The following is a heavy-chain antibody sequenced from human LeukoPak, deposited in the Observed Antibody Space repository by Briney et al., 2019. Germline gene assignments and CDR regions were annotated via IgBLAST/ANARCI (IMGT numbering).Heavy chain of an antibody. CDR2: INTNTGNP. J-gene: IGHJ4*02. Sequence: ASVKVSCKASGYTFTSYAMNWVRQAPGQGLEWMGWINTNTGNPTYAQGFTGRFVFSLDTSVSTAYLQISSLKAEDTAVYYCARDSSGSDYYGSGSYDYWGQGTLVTVSS. CDR3: ARDSSGSDYYGSGSYDY. V-gene: IGHV7-4-1*02. D-gene: IGHD3-10*01. CDR1: GYTFTSYA.